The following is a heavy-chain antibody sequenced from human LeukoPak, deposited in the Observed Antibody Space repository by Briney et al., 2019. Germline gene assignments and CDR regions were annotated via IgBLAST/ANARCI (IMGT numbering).Heavy chain of an antibody. CDR2: IDKGPNT. Sequence: SGGSLRLSCAASGFTFNSYDMYWVRQVIGKGLEWVSAIDKGPNTYYSDSVKGRFTISRDNVKNFLYLQMNSLRAEDTAIYYCAKKVVVGATSPYSDFQDWGQGTLVTVSS. CDR3: AKKVVVGATSPYSDFQD. J-gene: IGHJ1*01. CDR1: GFTFNSYD. D-gene: IGHD1-26*01. V-gene: IGHV3-13*01.